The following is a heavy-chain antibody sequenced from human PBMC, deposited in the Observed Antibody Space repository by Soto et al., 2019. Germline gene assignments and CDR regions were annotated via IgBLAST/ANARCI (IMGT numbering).Heavy chain of an antibody. CDR3: ARRVPSTLTRPFDF. J-gene: IGHJ4*02. Sequence: EVQLLESGGALVQPGGSLRLSCAASGFTFSSYAMNWVRQAPGKGLEWVSAISGSAGRTYYADSVKGRFTISRDNSTKMLYLQMSSLRAEDTAVYYCARRVPSTLTRPFDFWGQGTLVTVSS. CDR2: ISGSAGRT. D-gene: IGHD3-9*01. V-gene: IGHV3-23*01. CDR1: GFTFSSYA.